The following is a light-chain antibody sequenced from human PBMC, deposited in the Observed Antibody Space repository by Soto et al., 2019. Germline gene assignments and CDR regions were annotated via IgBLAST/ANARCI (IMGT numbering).Light chain of an antibody. Sequence: IVMTQSPATLSVPPGERATLSCRASQTVNNTLGWYQQKPGQAPRLLIYGAITRATGIPARFSGSGSGTEFTLTISSLQSEDFAVYYCQQYNNWPLTFGGGTKVEIK. V-gene: IGKV3D-15*01. CDR1: QTVNNT. CDR3: QQYNNWPLT. CDR2: GAI. J-gene: IGKJ4*01.